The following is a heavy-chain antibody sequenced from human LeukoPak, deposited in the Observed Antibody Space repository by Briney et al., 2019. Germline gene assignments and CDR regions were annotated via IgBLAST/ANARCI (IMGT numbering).Heavy chain of an antibody. J-gene: IGHJ5*02. CDR1: GGSISSYY. Sequence: SETLSLTCTVSGGSISSYYWSWIRQPPGKGLEWIGYIYYSGSTNYNPSLKSRVTISVDTSKNQFSLKLSSVTAADTAVYYCARVLLRGHGPWFDPRGQGTLVTVSS. CDR3: ARVLLRGHGPWFDP. V-gene: IGHV4-59*01. D-gene: IGHD4-17*01. CDR2: IYYSGST.